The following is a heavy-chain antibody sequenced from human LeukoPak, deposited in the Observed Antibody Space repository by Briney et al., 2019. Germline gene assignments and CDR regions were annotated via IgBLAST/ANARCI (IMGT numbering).Heavy chain of an antibody. Sequence: PGGSLRLSCAASGFTFSKYAMTWVRHAPGKGLEWVSGISGSGDSTYYADSVRGRFTISRDNSKNTLYLQMNSLRAEDTAVYYCAKVPYSGYYDSGGYYYYFDYWGQGTLVTVSS. CDR3: AKVPYSGYYDSGGYYYYFDY. J-gene: IGHJ4*02. V-gene: IGHV3-23*01. CDR1: GFTFSKYA. D-gene: IGHD3-22*01. CDR2: ISGSGDST.